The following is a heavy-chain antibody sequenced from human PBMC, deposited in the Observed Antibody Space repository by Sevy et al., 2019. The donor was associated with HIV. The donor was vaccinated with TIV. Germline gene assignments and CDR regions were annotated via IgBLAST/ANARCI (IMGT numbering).Heavy chain of an antibody. CDR3: AREGGYTSAWSPGNH. CDR1: GFTFNTHA. CDR2: ISYDGIIK. D-gene: IGHD6-19*01. V-gene: IGHV3-30*04. J-gene: IGHJ4*02. Sequence: GESLKISCAASGFTFNTHAMHWVRQAPGKGLEWVALISYDGIIKYYADSVKGRLTISRDNSKNTLSLQMNGLRVEDTAVYYCAREGGYTSAWSPGNHWGQGTLVTVSS.